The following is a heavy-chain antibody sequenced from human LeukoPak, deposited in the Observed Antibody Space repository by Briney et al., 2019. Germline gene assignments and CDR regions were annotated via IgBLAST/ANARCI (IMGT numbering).Heavy chain of an antibody. CDR3: ARGSLSRLLWFGELYLDY. CDR2: IYYSGST. CDR1: GGSISSSYYY. J-gene: IGHJ4*02. V-gene: IGHV4-39*01. D-gene: IGHD3-10*01. Sequence: SETLSLTCTVSGGSISSSYYYWGWIRQPPGKGLEWIGSIYYSGSTYYNPSLKSRVTISVDTSKNQFSLKLSSVTAADTAVYYCARGSLSRLLWFGELYLDYWGQGTLVTVSS.